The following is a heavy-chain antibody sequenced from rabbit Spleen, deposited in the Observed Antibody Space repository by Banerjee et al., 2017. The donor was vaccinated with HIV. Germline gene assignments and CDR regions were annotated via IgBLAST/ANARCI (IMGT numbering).Heavy chain of an antibody. Sequence: QSLEESGGDLVKPGESLTLTCTASGVSFSGSSYICWVRQAPGKGLEWIACIETGSSDFTYYASWAKGRFTISKTSSTTVTLQVTSLTAADTATYFCARDTSSSFSSYGMDLWGPGTLVTVS. CDR1: GVSFSGSSY. J-gene: IGHJ6*01. CDR3: ARDTSSSFSSYGMDL. D-gene: IGHD1-1*01. CDR2: IETGSSDFT. V-gene: IGHV1S40*01.